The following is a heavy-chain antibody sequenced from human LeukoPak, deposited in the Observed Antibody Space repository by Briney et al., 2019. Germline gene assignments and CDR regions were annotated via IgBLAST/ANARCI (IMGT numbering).Heavy chain of an antibody. CDR1: GGSISSGGYY. V-gene: IGHV4-30-2*01. D-gene: IGHD3-10*01. CDR3: ARSRQASGLFNS. Sequence: SQTLSLTCTVSGGSISSGGYYWSWIRQPPGKGLEWIGYIYHSGSTYYNPSLKSRFTISVDRPKNQFFLNVTSLTAADTAVYYCARSRQASGLFNSWGQGTLVVVSS. CDR2: IYHSGST. J-gene: IGHJ5*01.